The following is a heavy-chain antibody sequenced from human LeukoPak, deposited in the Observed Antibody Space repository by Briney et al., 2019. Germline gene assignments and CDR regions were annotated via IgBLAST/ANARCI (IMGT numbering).Heavy chain of an antibody. D-gene: IGHD6-13*01. V-gene: IGHV4-4*07. Sequence: SKTLSLTCTVSGGSISSYYWSWIRQPAGKGLEWIGRIYTSGSTNYNPSLKSRVTMSVDTSKNQFSLKLSSVTAADTAVYYCASSLFRSSWYSFDYWGQGTLVTVSS. J-gene: IGHJ4*02. CDR2: IYTSGST. CDR1: GGSISSYY. CDR3: ASSLFRSSWYSFDY.